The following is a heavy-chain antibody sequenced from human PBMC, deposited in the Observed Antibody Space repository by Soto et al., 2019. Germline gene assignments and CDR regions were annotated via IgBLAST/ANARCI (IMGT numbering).Heavy chain of an antibody. CDR2: LTGSGART. J-gene: IGHJ4*02. CDR3: VKTSDKDFWSDYFGR. V-gene: IGHV3-23*01. Sequence: GSLRLSCVASVVTFYSYAMSWFRQAPVKGLEWVSGLTGSGARTYYADSVKGRFTISRDNSKNTLYLQINSLRARDTAIYYCVKTSDKDFWSDYFGRWGQGHMVSVSS. CDR1: VVTFYSYA. D-gene: IGHD3-3*01.